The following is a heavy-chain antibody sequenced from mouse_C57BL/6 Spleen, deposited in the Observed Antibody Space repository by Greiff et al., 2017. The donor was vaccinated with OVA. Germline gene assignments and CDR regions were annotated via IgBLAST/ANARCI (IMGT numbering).Heavy chain of an antibody. Sequence: EVQRVESGGGLVQPGGSLKLSCAASGSTFSDYGMAWVRQAPRKGPEWVAFISNLAYSIYYADTVTGRFTISRENAKNTLYLEMSSLRSEDTAMYYCARQRGSLAMDYWGQGTSVTVSS. V-gene: IGHV5-15*01. CDR3: ARQRGSLAMDY. CDR1: GSTFSDYG. D-gene: IGHD6-2*01. J-gene: IGHJ4*01. CDR2: ISNLAYSI.